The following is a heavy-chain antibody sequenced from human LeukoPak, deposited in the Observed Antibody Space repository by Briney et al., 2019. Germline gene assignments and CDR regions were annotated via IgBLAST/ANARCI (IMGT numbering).Heavy chain of an antibody. CDR1: GLTFYTYA. CDR3: STSPSFGSSWYQFNY. V-gene: IGHV3-23*01. J-gene: IGHJ4*02. CDR2: ISGRDGRT. Sequence: GGSLRLSCAVSGLTFYTYAMSWVRQAPGKGLEWVSAISGRDGRTYYSDSVKGRSTISRDNSQNTLYLQMNTLRAEDTAVYYCSTSPSFGSSWYQFNYWGQGALVIVSS. D-gene: IGHD6-13*01.